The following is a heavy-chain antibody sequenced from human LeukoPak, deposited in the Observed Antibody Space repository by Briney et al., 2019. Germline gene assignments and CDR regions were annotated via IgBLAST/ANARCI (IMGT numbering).Heavy chain of an antibody. CDR1: GGTFSSYA. V-gene: IGHV1-69*05. CDR2: IIPIFGTA. J-gene: IGHJ3*02. CDR3: ASTNDSSGHDAFDI. Sequence: SVKASCKASGGTFSSYAISWVRQAPGQGLEWMGGIIPIFGTANYAQKFQGRVTITTDESTSTAYMELSSLRSEDTAVYYCASTNDSSGHDAFDIWGQGTMVTVSS. D-gene: IGHD3-22*01.